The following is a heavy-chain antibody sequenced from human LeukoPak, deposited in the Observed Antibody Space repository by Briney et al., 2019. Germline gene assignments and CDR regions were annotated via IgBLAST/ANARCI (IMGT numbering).Heavy chain of an antibody. V-gene: IGHV3-23*01. CDR1: GFIFSRYD. J-gene: IGHJ4*02. CDR3: AKSHDSGWFQHLDY. D-gene: IGHD6-13*01. Sequence: GVSLRLFCAASGFIFSRYDMSWVRQAPGKGLEWVSASSGNGGSTKYAVSVRGRFTIFRDNPKNTLYLQMNSLRAADTAVCYCAKSHDSGWFQHLDYWGQGTLVTAS. CDR2: SSGNGGST.